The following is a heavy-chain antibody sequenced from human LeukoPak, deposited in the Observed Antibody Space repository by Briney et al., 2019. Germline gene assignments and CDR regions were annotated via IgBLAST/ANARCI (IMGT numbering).Heavy chain of an antibody. CDR2: INPNSGGT. Sequence: GASVKVSCKASGGTFSSYAISWVRQAPGQGLEWMGWINPNSGGTNYAQKFQGRVTMTRDTSISTAYMELSRLRSDDTAVYYCARESASSGYYYFFDYWGQGTLVTVSS. CDR3: ARESASSGYYYFFDY. V-gene: IGHV1-2*02. CDR1: GGTFSSYA. D-gene: IGHD3-22*01. J-gene: IGHJ4*02.